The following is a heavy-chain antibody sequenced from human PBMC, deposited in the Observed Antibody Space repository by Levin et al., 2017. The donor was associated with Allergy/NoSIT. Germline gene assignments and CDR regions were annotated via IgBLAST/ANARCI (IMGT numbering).Heavy chain of an antibody. V-gene: IGHV3-23*01. CDR1: GFTFSSYA. D-gene: IGHD4-23*01. Sequence: GGSLRLSCAASGFTFSSYAMNWVRQAPGKGLEWVSAISGGARSTYYADSVKGRFTISRDNSKNTLYLQMNSLRAEDTAVYYCANTYLTTVITLLAYWGQGTLVTISS. J-gene: IGHJ4*02. CDR2: ISGGARST. CDR3: ANTYLTTVITLLAY.